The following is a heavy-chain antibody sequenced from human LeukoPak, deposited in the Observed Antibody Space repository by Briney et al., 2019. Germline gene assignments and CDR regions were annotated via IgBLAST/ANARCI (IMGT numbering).Heavy chain of an antibody. Sequence: ASVKVSCKASGYTLTGYYMHWVRRAPGQGLEWMGWMNPNSGGTKYAQKFQGRVTMTRDTSISTAYMELSRLRSDDTAMYYCARDKLGLGELSLYDQWGQGTLVTVFS. CDR3: ARDKLGLGELSLYDQ. J-gene: IGHJ5*02. CDR2: MNPNSGGT. V-gene: IGHV1-2*02. CDR1: GYTLTGYY. D-gene: IGHD3-16*02.